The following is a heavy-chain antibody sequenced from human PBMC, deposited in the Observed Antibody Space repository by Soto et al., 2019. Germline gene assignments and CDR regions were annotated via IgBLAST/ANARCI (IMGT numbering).Heavy chain of an antibody. CDR1: GGSISSSSYY. CDR2: IYYSGST. D-gene: IGHD5-18*01. Sequence: PSETLSLTCTVSGGSISSSSYYWGWIRQPPGKGLEWIGSIYYSGSTYYNPSLKSRVTISVDTSKNQFSLKLSSVTAADTAVYYCQGIQLWFRYYYYGMDVWGQGTTVTVSS. J-gene: IGHJ6*02. V-gene: IGHV4-39*01. CDR3: QGIQLWFRYYYYGMDV.